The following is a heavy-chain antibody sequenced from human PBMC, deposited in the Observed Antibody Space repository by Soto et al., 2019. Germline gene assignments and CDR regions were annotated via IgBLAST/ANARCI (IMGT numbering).Heavy chain of an antibody. J-gene: IGHJ4*02. Sequence: GASVKVSCKASGYTFTSYGISWVRQAPGQGLEWMGWISAYNGNTNYAQKLQGRVTMTTDTSTSTAYMELRSLRSDDTAVYYRARDRYSSGRYPIDYWGQGTLVTVSS. CDR1: GYTFTSYG. CDR3: ARDRYSSGRYPIDY. V-gene: IGHV1-18*01. D-gene: IGHD6-19*01. CDR2: ISAYNGNT.